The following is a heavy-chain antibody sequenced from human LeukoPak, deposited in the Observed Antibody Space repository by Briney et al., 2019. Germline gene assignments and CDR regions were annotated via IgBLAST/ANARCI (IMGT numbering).Heavy chain of an antibody. D-gene: IGHD1-7*01. J-gene: IGHJ3*02. CDR1: GGTFSSYA. V-gene: IGHV1-2*02. CDR3: ARGNYGYAFDM. Sequence: GSSVKVSCKASGGTFSSYAITWVRQAPGQGLEWMGWINPNSGVTYYAQKFQGRVTMTRDTSINTAYMELGRLTSDDTAVYHCARGNYGYAFDMWGQGTMVPVSS. CDR2: INPNSGVT.